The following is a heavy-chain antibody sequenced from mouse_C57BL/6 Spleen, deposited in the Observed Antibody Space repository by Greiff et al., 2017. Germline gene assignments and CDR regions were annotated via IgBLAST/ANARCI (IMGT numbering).Heavy chain of an antibody. J-gene: IGHJ4*01. Sequence: QVQLQQPGAELVRPGASVKLSCKASGYTFTSYWMHWVKQRPIQGLEWIGNIDPSDSETHYNQKFKDKATLTVDKSSSTAYMQLSSLTSEDSAVYYCARRNDYRYYCAMDCWGKGTSVSVSS. CDR1: GYTFTSYW. D-gene: IGHD2-4*01. V-gene: IGHV1-52*01. CDR3: ARRNDYRYYCAMDC. CDR2: IDPSDSET.